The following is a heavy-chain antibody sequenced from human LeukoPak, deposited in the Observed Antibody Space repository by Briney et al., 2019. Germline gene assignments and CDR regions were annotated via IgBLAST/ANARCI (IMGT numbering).Heavy chain of an antibody. CDR1: GYTFTGYY. V-gene: IGHV1-2*02. D-gene: IGHD6-13*01. CDR3: ARDLDGIAAAGTDY. CDR2: INPNSGGT. Sequence: GASVKVSCKASGYTFTGYYMHWVRQAPGQGLEWMGWINPNSGGTNYEQKFQGRVTMTRDTSISTAYMELSRLRSDDTAVYYCARDLDGIAAAGTDYWGQGTLVTVSS. J-gene: IGHJ4*02.